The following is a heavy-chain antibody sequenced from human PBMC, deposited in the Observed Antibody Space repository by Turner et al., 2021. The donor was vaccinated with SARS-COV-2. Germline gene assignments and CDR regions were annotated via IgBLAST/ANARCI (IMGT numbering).Heavy chain of an antibody. Sequence: QVQLVESGGGVVQPGRSLRLSCSASGFTFRRYGMHWVRQAPGKGVEWVAVIWYDGSNKYYADSVKGRFTISRDNSKNTLYLQMNSLRAEDTAVYYCAKAGFGYSSGWGYFDYWGQGTLVTVSS. D-gene: IGHD6-19*01. CDR1: GFTFRRYG. CDR3: AKAGFGYSSGWGYFDY. V-gene: IGHV3-33*06. J-gene: IGHJ4*02. CDR2: IWYDGSNK.